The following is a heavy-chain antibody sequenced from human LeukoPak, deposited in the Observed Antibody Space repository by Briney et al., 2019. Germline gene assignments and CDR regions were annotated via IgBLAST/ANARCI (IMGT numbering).Heavy chain of an antibody. CDR1: GFTFSSYG. CDR2: ISYDGSNK. D-gene: IGHD6-19*01. V-gene: IGHV3-30*18. Sequence: PGGSLRLSCAASGFTFSSYGMHWVRQAPGKGLEWVAVISYDGSNKYYADSVKGRFTISRDNSKNTLYLQMNSLRAEDTAVHYCAKPSSGWHGHFDYWGQGTLVTVSS. J-gene: IGHJ4*02. CDR3: AKPSSGWHGHFDY.